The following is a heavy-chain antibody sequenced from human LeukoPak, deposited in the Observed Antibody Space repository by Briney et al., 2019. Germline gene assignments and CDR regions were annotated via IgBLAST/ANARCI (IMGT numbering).Heavy chain of an antibody. CDR1: GYTFTSYG. CDR3: ARARIIAAAGTTGWFDP. J-gene: IGHJ5*02. Sequence: GASVKVSCKASGYTFTSYGISWVRQAPGQGLEWMGWISAYNGNTNYAQKLQGRVTMTTDTSTSTAYMELRSLRSDDTAVYYCARARIIAAAGTTGWFDPWGQGTLVTVSS. D-gene: IGHD6-13*01. V-gene: IGHV1-18*01. CDR2: ISAYNGNT.